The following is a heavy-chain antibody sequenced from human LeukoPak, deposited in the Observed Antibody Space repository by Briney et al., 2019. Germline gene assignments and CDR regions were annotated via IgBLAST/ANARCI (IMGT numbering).Heavy chain of an antibody. J-gene: IGHJ4*02. CDR2: IDPHDSDT. CDR3: VRVLSSSWFDFDY. D-gene: IGHD6-13*01. CDR1: GYNLPSYW. Sequence: GESLKISCKGSGYNLPSYWIGWVRQMPGKGLEWMGVIDPHDSDTRYSPSLRGLVTISADKSTTTAYLQWTSLKASDTAMYYCVRVLSSSWFDFDYWGQGTLVTVSS. V-gene: IGHV5-51*01.